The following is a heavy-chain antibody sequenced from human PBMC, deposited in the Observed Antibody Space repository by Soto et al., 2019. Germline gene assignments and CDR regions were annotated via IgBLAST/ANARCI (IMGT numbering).Heavy chain of an antibody. D-gene: IGHD1-26*01. V-gene: IGHV4-59*01. Sequence: QVQLQESGPGLVKPSETLSLTCTVSGGSISSYYWSWIRQPPGKGLEWIGYIYYSGSTNYNPSLKSRVTTSVDPSKTQFSLKLSSVTAADTAVYYGARRYGSCFDYWGQGTLVAVSS. CDR1: GGSISSYY. J-gene: IGHJ4*02. CDR2: IYYSGST. CDR3: ARRYGSCFDY.